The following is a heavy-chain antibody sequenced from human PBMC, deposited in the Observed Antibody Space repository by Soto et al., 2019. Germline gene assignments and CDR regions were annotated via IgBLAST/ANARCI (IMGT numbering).Heavy chain of an antibody. CDR1: GYTFTNYD. Sequence: AEVSCKSSGYTFTNYDINWVRQATGQGLEWMGWMNPKSGNTGYAQKFQGRVTMTRSLSISTAYLELSSLRSEDTAAYYCARIGDSSDYGMDVWGQGTTVNVSS. J-gene: IGHJ6*02. CDR2: MNPKSGNT. D-gene: IGHD3-16*01. CDR3: ARIGDSSDYGMDV. V-gene: IGHV1-8*01.